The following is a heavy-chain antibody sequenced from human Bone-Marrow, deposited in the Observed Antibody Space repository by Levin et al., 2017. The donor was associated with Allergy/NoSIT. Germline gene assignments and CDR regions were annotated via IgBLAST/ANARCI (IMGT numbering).Heavy chain of an antibody. CDR2: VYYSGTT. J-gene: IGHJ5*02. V-gene: IGHV4-59*01. Sequence: PSETLSLTCTVSDDSISSFYWSWIRQPPGKGLEWIAYVYYSGTTNYNPSLKSRVSISVDTSKSRFSLKLRSVTAADTAVYYFARVVPDRQFDPWGQGTLVTVSS. CDR3: ARVVPDRQFDP. CDR1: DDSISSFY.